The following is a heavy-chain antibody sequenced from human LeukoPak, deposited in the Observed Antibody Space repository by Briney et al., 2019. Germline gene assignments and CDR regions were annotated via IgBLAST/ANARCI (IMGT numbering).Heavy chain of an antibody. CDR3: ARGSSTWPPLNDY. V-gene: IGHV3-48*02. J-gene: IGHJ4*02. CDR1: GFTFSSYS. D-gene: IGHD6-13*01. Sequence: GGSLRLSCAASGFTFSSYSMNWVRQAPGKGLEWVSYISSSSMTTYYADSVKGRFTISRDNAENSLYLQMNSLRDEDTAVYYCARGSSTWPPLNDYWGQRTLVTVSS. CDR2: ISSSSMTT.